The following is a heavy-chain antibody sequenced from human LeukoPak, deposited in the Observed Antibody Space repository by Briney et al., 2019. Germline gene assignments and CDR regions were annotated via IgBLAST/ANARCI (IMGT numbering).Heavy chain of an antibody. V-gene: IGHV3-30*02. D-gene: IGHD2-2*01. Sequence: GGSLRLSCAASGFTFSSYGMHWVRQAPGKGLEWVAFIRYDGSNKYYADSVKGRFTISRDNSKNTLYLQMNSLRAEDTAVYYCAKGGSYCSSTSCYANYWGQGTLVTVSS. CDR3: AKGGSYCSSTSCYANY. CDR1: GFTFSSYG. J-gene: IGHJ4*02. CDR2: IRYDGSNK.